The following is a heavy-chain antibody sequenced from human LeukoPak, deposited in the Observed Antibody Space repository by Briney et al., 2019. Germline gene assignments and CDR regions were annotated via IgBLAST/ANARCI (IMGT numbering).Heavy chain of an antibody. J-gene: IGHJ4*02. CDR3: ARGTRYYGSGSIFDY. CDR2: INHSGST. CDR1: GGSISSGDYY. V-gene: IGHV4-30-4*01. Sequence: SETLSLTCTVSGGSISSGDYYWSWIRQPPGKGLEWIGEINHSGSTNYNPSLKSRVTISVDTSKNQFSLKLSSVTAADTAVYYCARGTRYYGSGSIFDYWGQGTLVTVSS. D-gene: IGHD3-10*01.